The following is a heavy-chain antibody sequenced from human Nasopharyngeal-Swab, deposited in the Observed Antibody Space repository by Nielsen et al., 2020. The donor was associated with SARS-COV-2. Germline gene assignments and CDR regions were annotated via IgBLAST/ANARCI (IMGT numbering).Heavy chain of an antibody. Sequence: SLKISCTASGFTFEDFAMLWVRQAPGKGLEWVSGISYNSNNIGYADSVKGQFTISRDNAKNTLYLQMNSLRAEDMGFYYCAKDGVHHTFDIWGQGTMVTVSS. J-gene: IGHJ3*02. CDR2: ISYNSNNI. CDR3: AKDGVHHTFDI. V-gene: IGHV3-9*03. CDR1: GFTFEDFA.